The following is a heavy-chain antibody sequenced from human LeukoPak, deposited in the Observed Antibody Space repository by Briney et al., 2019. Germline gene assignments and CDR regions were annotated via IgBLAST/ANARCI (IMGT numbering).Heavy chain of an antibody. V-gene: IGHV3-23*01. CDR2: ISGSGGST. CDR1: RFTFSSYA. Sequence: GGSLRLSCAASRFTFSSYAMSWVRQAPGKGLEWVSAISGSGGSTYYADSVKGRFTISRDNSKNTLYLQMNSLRAEDTAVYYCAKGDCSSTSCPRTDAFDIWGQGTMVTVSS. CDR3: AKGDCSSTSCPRTDAFDI. J-gene: IGHJ3*02. D-gene: IGHD2-2*01.